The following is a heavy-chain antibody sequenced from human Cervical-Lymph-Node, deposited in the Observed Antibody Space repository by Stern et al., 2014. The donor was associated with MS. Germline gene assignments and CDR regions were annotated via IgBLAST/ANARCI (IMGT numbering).Heavy chain of an antibody. CDR1: GFSFSRYA. V-gene: IGHV3-33*01. J-gene: IGHJ4*02. CDR2: IWYDGSNP. Sequence: VQLVESGGGVVQPGRSLRLSCAASGFSFSRYAMHWVRQAPGKGLEWVALIWYDGSNPYYTDSVTGPFTISRDNFKNTLYLQINSLRAEDTAVYYCASAYSSSHYYFDYWGQGTLVTVSS. D-gene: IGHD6-13*01. CDR3: ASAYSSSHYYFDY.